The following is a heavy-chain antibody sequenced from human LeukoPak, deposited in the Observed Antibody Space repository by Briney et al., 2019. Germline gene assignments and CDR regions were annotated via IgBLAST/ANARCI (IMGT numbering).Heavy chain of an antibody. D-gene: IGHD4-17*01. CDR1: GFTFSTYG. J-gene: IGHJ4*02. Sequence: GGTLRLSCAASGFTFSTYGMNWVRQAPGKGLEWVSGISPSGGITYYTDSVKGRFTISRDNSKHTVSLQMNSLRAADTAVYYCARVSPNTVTTLQYFDYWGQGTLVTVSS. V-gene: IGHV3-23*01. CDR2: ISPSGGIT. CDR3: ARVSPNTVTTLQYFDY.